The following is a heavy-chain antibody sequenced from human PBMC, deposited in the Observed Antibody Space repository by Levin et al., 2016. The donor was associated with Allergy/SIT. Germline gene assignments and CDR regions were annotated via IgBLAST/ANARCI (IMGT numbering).Heavy chain of an antibody. D-gene: IGHD3-22*01. Sequence: WIRQPPGKGLEWMGRIDPSDSYTNYSPSFRGHVTISADKSISTAYLQWSSLKASGTAMYYCARIPRQAHVVLDAWGQGTTVTVSS. CDR3: ARIPRQAHVVLDA. V-gene: IGHV5-10-1*01. CDR2: IDPSDSYT. J-gene: IGHJ6*02.